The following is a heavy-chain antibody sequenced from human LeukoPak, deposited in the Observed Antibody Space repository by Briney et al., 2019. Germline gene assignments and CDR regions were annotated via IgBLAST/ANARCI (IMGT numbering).Heavy chain of an antibody. D-gene: IGHD3-22*01. CDR1: GGTFSNYA. CDR3: AKTGYYYDSSGYYSSWYFDL. Sequence: SVKVSCKASGGTFSNYALSWVRQAPGQGPEWMGGIIPIFGTTVYAQKFQGRVTITADKSTTTAYMELSSLRSEDTAAYYCAKTGYYYDSSGYYSSWYFDLWGRGTLVTVSS. V-gene: IGHV1-69*06. CDR2: IIPIFGTT. J-gene: IGHJ2*01.